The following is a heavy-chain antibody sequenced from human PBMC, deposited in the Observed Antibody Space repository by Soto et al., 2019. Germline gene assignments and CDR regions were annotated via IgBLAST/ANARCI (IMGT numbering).Heavy chain of an antibody. Sequence: QVQLVQSGTEVKKPGSSVKVSCKASGGNFNSYTINWVRQAPGQGLEFMGGIIPIFGTANYAPKFQGRVTFTADTATNTAYMELSSLRSADTAVYFCSRDAVPASGTNDWGQGTLVTVSS. V-gene: IGHV1-69*06. CDR1: GGNFNSYT. CDR2: IIPIFGTA. J-gene: IGHJ4*02. D-gene: IGHD2-2*01. CDR3: SRDAVPASGTND.